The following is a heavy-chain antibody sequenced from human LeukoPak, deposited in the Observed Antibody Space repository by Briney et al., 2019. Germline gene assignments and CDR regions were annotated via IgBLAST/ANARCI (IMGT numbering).Heavy chain of an antibody. CDR2: ISTSGGTI. CDR3: AKRRGLELTYYYHMDV. D-gene: IGHD1-7*01. V-gene: IGHV3-23*01. Sequence: GGSLRLSCVASGFTVSSYYVNWVRQAPGKGLEWVAYISTSGGTIYYADSVKGRFTISRDNSKNTLYLQMNSLRADDTAVYYCAKRRGLELTYYYHMDVWGKGTTVTVSS. CDR1: GFTVSSYY. J-gene: IGHJ6*03.